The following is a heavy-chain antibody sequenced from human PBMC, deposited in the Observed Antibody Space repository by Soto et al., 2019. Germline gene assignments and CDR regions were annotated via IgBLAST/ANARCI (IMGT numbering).Heavy chain of an antibody. CDR2: INPAGGTL. J-gene: IGHJ5*02. CDR3: TTHTIVGAMSWGP. D-gene: IGHD1-26*01. Sequence: EVQLVESGGGLAEPGASLRLSCAASGYFVSKSAMNWVRQAPGKGLEWVARINPAGGTLEYAAAVKGRFTVSRDDARATFYLQMNNLKNEDTGVYYCTTHTIVGAMSWGPWGQGTLVAVSS. CDR1: GYFVSKSA. V-gene: IGHV3-15*07.